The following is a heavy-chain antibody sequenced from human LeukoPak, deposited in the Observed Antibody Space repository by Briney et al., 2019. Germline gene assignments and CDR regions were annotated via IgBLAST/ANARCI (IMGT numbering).Heavy chain of an antibody. CDR2: ISAYNGNT. CDR3: AREGAYCSTTSCSLDPYYYYMDV. D-gene: IGHD2-2*01. Sequence: ASVKVSCKASGYTFTSYGINWVRHAPGQGLERMGWISAYNGNTNYAQKLQGRVTMTTDTSTSTAYMELRSLRSDDTAVYYCAREGAYCSTTSCSLDPYYYYMDVWGKGTTVSVSS. CDR1: GYTFTSYG. V-gene: IGHV1-18*01. J-gene: IGHJ6*03.